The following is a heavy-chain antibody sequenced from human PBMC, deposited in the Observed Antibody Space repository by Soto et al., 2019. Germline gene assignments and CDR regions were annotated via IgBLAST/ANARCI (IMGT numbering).Heavy chain of an antibody. CDR1: GFSFSRYG. J-gene: IGHJ6*02. CDR2: IWFDGSNK. V-gene: IGHV3-33*01. CDR3: TRANYGSGSNYYYGLDV. Sequence: QVQLVESGGGVVQPGRSLRLSCAASGFSFSRYGMHWVRQAPGKGLEWVAVIWFDGSNKYYADSVKGRFTISRDNPKNTLYLQMNSLRAEDTAVYYCTRANYGSGSNYYYGLDVWGQGTMVTVTS. D-gene: IGHD3-10*01.